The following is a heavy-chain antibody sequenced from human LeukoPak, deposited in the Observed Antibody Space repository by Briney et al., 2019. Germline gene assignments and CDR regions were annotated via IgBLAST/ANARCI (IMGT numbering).Heavy chain of an antibody. D-gene: IGHD3-10*01. CDR3: ARRIRGAPTDY. CDR1: GYTFTTYD. Sequence: ASVTVSCKASGYTFTTYDLNWVRQATGQGLEWMGWMNPNSGNTGYAQKFQGRVTMTRNISITTAYMELSNLTSEDTAVYYCARRIRGAPTDYWGQGTLVTVSS. CDR2: MNPNSGNT. V-gene: IGHV1-8*01. J-gene: IGHJ4*02.